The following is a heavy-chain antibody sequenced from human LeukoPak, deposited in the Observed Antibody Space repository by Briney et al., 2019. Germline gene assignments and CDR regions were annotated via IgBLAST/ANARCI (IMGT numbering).Heavy chain of an antibody. CDR2: ISGSGSST. J-gene: IGHJ4*02. CDR1: GFTFSSYA. D-gene: IGHD1/OR15-1a*01. V-gene: IGHV3-23*01. CDR3: ARDGETARTADY. Sequence: PGASLRLSCAASGFTFSSYAMIWVRQIPGKGLEGLEWVSSISGSGSSTYYADSVKGRFTVSRDNSKNTLYLQMDSLRAEDTAAYYCARDGETARTADYWGQGTLATVSS.